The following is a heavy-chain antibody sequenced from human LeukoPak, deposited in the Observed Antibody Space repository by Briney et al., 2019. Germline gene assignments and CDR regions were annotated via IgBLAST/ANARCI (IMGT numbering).Heavy chain of an antibody. Sequence: GGSLRLSCAASGFTFSAYWMHWVRHVPGKGLLWVSRINGDGSTTNYAESVKGRFVISRDNAKNTVYLQMNSLRAEDTAVYYCARDLELTYYDSSGHDYWGQGNLVTVSS. D-gene: IGHD3-22*01. V-gene: IGHV3-74*01. CDR2: INGDGSTT. CDR1: GFTFSAYW. J-gene: IGHJ4*02. CDR3: ARDLELTYYDSSGHDY.